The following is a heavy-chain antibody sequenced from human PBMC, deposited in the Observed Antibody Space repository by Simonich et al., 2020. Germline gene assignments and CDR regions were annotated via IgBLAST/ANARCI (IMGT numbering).Heavy chain of an antibody. Sequence: EVQLVESGGGLVQPGGSLRLSCAASGFTFSSYWMSWVRQAPVKGLDCVSNRRQEGSEKYYGDSVKGRCTISGDNAKNTLYLKMNSLRAEDTAVYYCARDREVYGSGSYYNYWGQGTLVTVSS. CDR1: GFTFSSYW. V-gene: IGHV3-7*01. CDR2: RRQEGSEK. D-gene: IGHD3-10*01. CDR3: ARDREVYGSGSYYNY. J-gene: IGHJ4*02.